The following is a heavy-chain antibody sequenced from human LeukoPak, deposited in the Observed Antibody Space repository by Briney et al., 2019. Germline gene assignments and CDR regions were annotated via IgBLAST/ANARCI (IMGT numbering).Heavy chain of an antibody. V-gene: IGHV4-4*07. CDR3: ARVGVWGYSSSRGAYWYFDL. CDR1: GGSISSYY. CDR2: IYTSGST. Sequence: PSETLSLTXTVSGGSISSYYWSWIRQPAGKGLEWIGRIYTSGSTNYNPSLKSRVTMSVDTSKNQFSLKLSSVTAADTAVYYCARVGVWGYSSSRGAYWYFDLWGRGTLVTVSS. D-gene: IGHD6-13*01. J-gene: IGHJ2*01.